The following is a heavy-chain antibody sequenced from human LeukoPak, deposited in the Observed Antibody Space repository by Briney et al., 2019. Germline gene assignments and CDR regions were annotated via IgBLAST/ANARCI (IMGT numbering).Heavy chain of an antibody. J-gene: IGHJ6*03. V-gene: IGHV4-39*07. Sequence: PSETLSLTCTVSGASVTSTGYCWAWPRQPPGKGLEWIGSIYDNGNTYYNPPLTSRVTLSLDTSKNQFSLKLSSVTAADTAVYYCAREEYAFNSYMDFWGKGTTVTVSS. D-gene: IGHD2-2*01. CDR1: GASVTSTGYC. CDR2: IYDNGNT. CDR3: AREEYAFNSYMDF.